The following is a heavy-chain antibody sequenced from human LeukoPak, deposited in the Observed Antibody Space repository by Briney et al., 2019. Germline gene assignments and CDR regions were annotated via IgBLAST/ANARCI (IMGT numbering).Heavy chain of an antibody. V-gene: IGHV3-11*01. D-gene: IGHD6-13*01. CDR1: GFTFSDYY. Sequence: GGSLRLSCAASGFTFSDYYMSWIRQAPGKGLEWVSYISSSGSTTYYADSVKGRFTISRDNAKNSLYLQMNSLRAEDTAVYYCARDPGYSSSFYNWFDPWGQGTLVTVSS. J-gene: IGHJ5*02. CDR2: ISSSGSTT. CDR3: ARDPGYSSSFYNWFDP.